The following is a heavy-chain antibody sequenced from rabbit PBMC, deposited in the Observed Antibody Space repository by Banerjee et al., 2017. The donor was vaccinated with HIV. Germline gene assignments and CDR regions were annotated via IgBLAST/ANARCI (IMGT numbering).Heavy chain of an antibody. CDR1: GFDFSGGYY. D-gene: IGHD8-1*01. CDR2: IYTRSGST. J-gene: IGHJ4*01. Sequence: QEQLVESGGGLVQPEGSLTLTCKASGFDFSGGYYMCWVRQAPGKGPEWIACIYTRSGSTWYASWAKGRFTISKSTSLNTVTLQMTSLTAADTATYFCASYAGSGLAFNLWGPGTLVTVS. V-gene: IGHV1S43*01. CDR3: ASYAGSGLAFNL.